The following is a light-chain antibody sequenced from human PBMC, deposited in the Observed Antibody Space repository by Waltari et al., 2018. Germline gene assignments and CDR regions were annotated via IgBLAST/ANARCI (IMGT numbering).Light chain of an antibody. Sequence: EIVLTQSPGTLSLSPGERATLSCRASQSVSSSYLAWYQQKPGQAPRLLIYGASSGAASIPDRFSGGGSGTDFTLTISRLEPEDFAVYYCQQYGSSPWTFGQGTKVEIK. V-gene: IGKV3-20*01. J-gene: IGKJ1*01. CDR2: GAS. CDR1: QSVSSSY. CDR3: QQYGSSPWT.